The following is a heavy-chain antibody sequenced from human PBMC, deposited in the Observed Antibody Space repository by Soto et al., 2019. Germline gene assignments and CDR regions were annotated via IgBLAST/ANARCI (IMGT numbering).Heavy chain of an antibody. CDR3: AKGRESSGSYRPFDY. CDR1: GFTFSSYA. D-gene: IGHD3-22*01. V-gene: IGHV3-23*01. J-gene: IGHJ4*02. CDR2: ISAGAVAT. Sequence: GGSLRLSCAASGFTFSSYAMSWVRQAPGKGLEWVSAISAGAVATNYADSVKGRFTISRDNSKNTLYLQMNSLRAEDTAVYYCAKGRESSGSYRPFDYWGQGALVTVS.